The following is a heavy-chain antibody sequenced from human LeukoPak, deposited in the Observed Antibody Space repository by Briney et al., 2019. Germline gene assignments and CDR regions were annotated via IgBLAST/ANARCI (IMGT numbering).Heavy chain of an antibody. CDR3: ARHGRNGGFGELVGY. V-gene: IGHV4-39*01. J-gene: IGHJ4*02. D-gene: IGHD3-10*01. CDR2: IYYSGST. Sequence: SETLSLTCTVSGGSISSSSYYWGWIRQPPGKGLEWIGSIYYSGSTYYNPSLKSRVTISVDTSKNQFSLKLSSVTAADTAVYYCARHGRNGGFGELVGYWGQGTLVTVSS. CDR1: GGSISSSSYY.